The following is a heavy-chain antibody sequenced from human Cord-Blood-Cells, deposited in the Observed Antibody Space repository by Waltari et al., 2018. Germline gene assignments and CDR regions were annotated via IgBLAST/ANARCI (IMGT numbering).Heavy chain of an antibody. V-gene: IGHV1-24*01. CDR1: GYTLTELS. Sequence: QVQLVQSGAEVKKPGASVKVSCKVSGYTLTELSMHWVRQAPGKGLEWMGGFDPEDGETIYEQKFQGRVTMTEDTSTDTAYMELSSLRSEDTAVYYCMASYRGPYGSGSYSDYWGQGTLVTVSS. CDR2: FDPEDGET. J-gene: IGHJ4*02. D-gene: IGHD3-10*01. CDR3: MASYRGPYGSGSYSDY.